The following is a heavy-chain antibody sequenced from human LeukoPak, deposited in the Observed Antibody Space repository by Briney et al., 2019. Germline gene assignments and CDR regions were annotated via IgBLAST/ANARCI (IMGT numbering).Heavy chain of an antibody. CDR3: ARDSSSWRYYYYYYYMDV. CDR2: IKQGGSEK. CDR1: GFTFSSYW. V-gene: IGHV3-7*01. Sequence: GGSLRLSCAASGFTFSSYWMSWVRQAPGKGLEWVANIKQGGSEKYYVDSVKGRFTISRDNAKNSLYLQMNSLRAEDTAVYYCARDSSSWRYYYYYYYMDVWGRGTTVTVSS. J-gene: IGHJ6*03. D-gene: IGHD6-13*01.